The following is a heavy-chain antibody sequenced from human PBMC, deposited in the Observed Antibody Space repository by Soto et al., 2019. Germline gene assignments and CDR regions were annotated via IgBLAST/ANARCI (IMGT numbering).Heavy chain of an antibody. CDR1: GAALNSGNYY. V-gene: IGHV4-31*03. D-gene: IGHD2-21*01. J-gene: IGHJ5*02. CDR2: IYVTGAV. CDR3: ARLRIATNNYKWFVP. Sequence: SETLSLTCSVSGAALNSGNYYWSWIRQVPGKGLEWIGHIYVTGAVDYNPSLRDRITISQDTSERQFSLNLRLVTAADTAVYYCARLRIATNNYKWFVPWGQGTLVTVSS.